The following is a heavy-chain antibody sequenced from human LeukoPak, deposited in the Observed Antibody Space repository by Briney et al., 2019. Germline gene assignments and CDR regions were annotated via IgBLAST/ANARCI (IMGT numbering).Heavy chain of an antibody. CDR3: ARGLPANGMDV. CDR1: GFTFDDYA. Sequence: GGSLRLSCAASGFTFDDYAMHWVRQAPGKGLEWVSGISWNSGSIGYADSVKGRFTISRDNAKNSLYLQMNSLRAEDTAVYYCARGLPANGMDVWGQGTTVTVSS. CDR2: ISWNSGSI. V-gene: IGHV3-9*01. J-gene: IGHJ6*02.